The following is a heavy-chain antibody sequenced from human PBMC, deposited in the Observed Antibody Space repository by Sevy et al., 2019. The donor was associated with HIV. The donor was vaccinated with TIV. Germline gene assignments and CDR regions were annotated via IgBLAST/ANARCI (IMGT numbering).Heavy chain of an antibody. J-gene: IGHJ6*03. D-gene: IGHD3-3*01. V-gene: IGHV3-21*01. CDR1: GFTFSSYS. CDR3: ARESQETIFGVVIIPGRYYYYMDD. Sequence: GGSLRLSCAASGFTFSSYSMNWVRQAPGKGLECVSSISSSSSYIYYADSVKGRFTISRDNAKNSRYLQMNSQRAEDTEMYYCARESQETIFGVVIIPGRYYYYMDDWGKGTTVTVSS. CDR2: ISSSSSYI.